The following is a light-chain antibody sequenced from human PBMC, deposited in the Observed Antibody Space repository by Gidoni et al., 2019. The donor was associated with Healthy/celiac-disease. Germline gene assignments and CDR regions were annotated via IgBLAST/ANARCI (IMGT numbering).Light chain of an antibody. CDR3: CSYAGSSTYVV. CDR1: SSDVGSYNL. Sequence: QSALTQPASVSGSPGQSITISCTGTSSDVGSYNLVSWYQQHPGKAPKLMTNEDSKRPSGVSNRFSGSKSGNTASLTISGLQAEDEADYYCCSYAGSSTYVVFGGGTKLTVL. J-gene: IGLJ2*01. CDR2: EDS. V-gene: IGLV2-23*01.